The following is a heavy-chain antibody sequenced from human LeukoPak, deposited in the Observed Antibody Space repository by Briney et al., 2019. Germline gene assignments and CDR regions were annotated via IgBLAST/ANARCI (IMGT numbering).Heavy chain of an antibody. CDR1: GYTFTDYY. CDR3: ARGGMFSSSWCDY. D-gene: IGHD6-13*01. V-gene: IGHV1-2*02. Sequence: ASVKVSCKTSGYTFTDYYMHWVRQAPGQGLEWMGWINPNSGGTNYAQKFQGRVTMTRDTSISTAYMELSSLRSDDTAVYYCARGGMFSSSWCDYWGQGTLVTVSS. CDR2: INPNSGGT. J-gene: IGHJ4*02.